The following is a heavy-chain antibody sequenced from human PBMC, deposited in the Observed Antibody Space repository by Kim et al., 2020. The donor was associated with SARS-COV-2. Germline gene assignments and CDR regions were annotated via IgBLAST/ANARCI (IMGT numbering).Heavy chain of an antibody. CDR1: GFTFSSYA. V-gene: IGHV3-23*01. D-gene: IGHD1-26*01. Sequence: GGSLRLSCAASGFTFSSYAMSWVRQAPGKGLEWVSAISGSGGSTYYADSVKGRFTISRDNSKNTLYLQMNSLRAEDTAVYYCAKEAGATSGGYYYYGMDVWGQGTTVTVSS. CDR2: ISGSGGST. J-gene: IGHJ6*02. CDR3: AKEAGATSGGYYYYGMDV.